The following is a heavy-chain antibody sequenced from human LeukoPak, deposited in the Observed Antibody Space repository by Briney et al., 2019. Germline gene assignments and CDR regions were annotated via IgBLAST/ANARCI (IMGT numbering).Heavy chain of an antibody. V-gene: IGHV3-53*01. D-gene: IGHD3-10*01. CDR3: AKLKGWYGEGYFDY. CDR2: IYSGGTT. CDR1: GFTVSSNY. J-gene: IGHJ4*02. Sequence: PGGSLRLSCAASGFTVSSNYMSWVRQPPGKGLERVSVIYSGGTTFYADSVKGRFTISRGNSKNTLYLQMNSLRADDTAVYYCAKLKGWYGEGYFDYWGQGTVVTVYS.